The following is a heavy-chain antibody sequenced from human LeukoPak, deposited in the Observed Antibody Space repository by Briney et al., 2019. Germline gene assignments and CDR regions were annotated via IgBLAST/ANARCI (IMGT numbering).Heavy chain of an antibody. Sequence: GGSLRLSCAASGFTFSDYYMSWIRQAPGKGLEWVSYISSSGSTIYYADSVKGRFTISRDNAKNSLYLQMNSLRAEDTAVYYCARASAYSSSSLDPAEYFQHWGQGTLVTVSS. J-gene: IGHJ1*01. V-gene: IGHV3-11*04. D-gene: IGHD6-6*01. CDR3: ARASAYSSSSLDPAEYFQH. CDR2: ISSSGSTI. CDR1: GFTFSDYY.